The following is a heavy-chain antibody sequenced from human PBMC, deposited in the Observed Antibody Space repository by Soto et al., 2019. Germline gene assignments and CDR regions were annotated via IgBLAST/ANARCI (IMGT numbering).Heavy chain of an antibody. CDR1: GGSFSTYY. V-gene: IGHV4-34*01. J-gene: IGHJ3*02. D-gene: IGHD6-19*01. CDR2: VNHSGSS. CDR3: ARGGSSDWQVALDI. Sequence: PSETLSLTCAVSGGSFSTYYYNWIRQSPGKGLEWIGEVNHSGSSSYSPSLKSRVTISLDTSKNQFSLKLTSVPAADTAVYYCARGGSSDWQVALDIWGQGTMVTVSS.